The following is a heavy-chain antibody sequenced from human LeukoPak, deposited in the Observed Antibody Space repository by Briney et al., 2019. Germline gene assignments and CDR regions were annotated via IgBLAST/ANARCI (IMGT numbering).Heavy chain of an antibody. Sequence: GGSLRLSCAAPGFTVSSNYMSWVRQAPGKGLECVSLIYTGGSTYYADSVKGRFTISRDNSKNTLYLQMNNLRAEDTAVYYCTRSIWYFDYWGQGTLVTVSS. CDR1: GFTVSSNY. CDR2: IYTGGST. J-gene: IGHJ4*02. CDR3: TRSIWYFDY. V-gene: IGHV3-53*01.